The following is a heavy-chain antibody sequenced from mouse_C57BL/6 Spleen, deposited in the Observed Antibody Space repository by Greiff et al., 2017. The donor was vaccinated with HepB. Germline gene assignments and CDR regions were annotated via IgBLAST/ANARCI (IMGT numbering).Heavy chain of an antibody. J-gene: IGHJ2*01. CDR2: ISGGGGNT. D-gene: IGHD2-3*01. Sequence: DVKLVESGGGLVKPGGSLKLSCAASGFTFSSYTMSWVRQTPEKRLEWVATISGGGGNTYYPDSVKGRFTISRDNAKNTLYLQMSSLRSEDTALYYCARRIYDGYYGSFDYWGQGTTLTVSS. V-gene: IGHV5-9*01. CDR3: ARRIYDGYYGSFDY. CDR1: GFTFSSYT.